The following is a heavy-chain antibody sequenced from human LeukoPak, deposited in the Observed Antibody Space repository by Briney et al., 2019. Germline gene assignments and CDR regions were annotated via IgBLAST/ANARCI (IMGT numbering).Heavy chain of an antibody. Sequence: GGSLRLSCAASGFTFSSYSMNWVRQAPGKGLEWVSSISDTYATTYYTDSVKGRCTISRDNSKNTVYLQLNNLRAEDTAVYFCVRHDSFIPFWGQGTLVTVSS. V-gene: IGHV3-23*01. CDR1: GFTFSSYS. CDR3: VRHDSFIPF. D-gene: IGHD2-21*01. J-gene: IGHJ4*02. CDR2: ISDTYATT.